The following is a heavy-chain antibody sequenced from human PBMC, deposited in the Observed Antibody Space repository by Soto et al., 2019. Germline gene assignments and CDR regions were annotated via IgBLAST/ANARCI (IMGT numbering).Heavy chain of an antibody. J-gene: IGHJ3*02. D-gene: IGHD2-2*01. V-gene: IGHV3-11*01. Sequence: GGSLRLSCAASGFTFSDYYMSWIRQAPGKGLEWVSYISSSGSTIYYADSVKGRFTISRDNAKNSLYLQMNSLRAEDTAVYYCARHWVEDIVVVPAAYHGAFDIWGQGTMVTVSS. CDR1: GFTFSDYY. CDR3: ARHWVEDIVVVPAAYHGAFDI. CDR2: ISSSGSTI.